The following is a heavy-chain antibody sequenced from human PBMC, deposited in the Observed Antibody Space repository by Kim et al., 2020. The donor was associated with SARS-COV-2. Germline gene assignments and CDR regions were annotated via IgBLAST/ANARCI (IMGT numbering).Heavy chain of an antibody. J-gene: IGHJ4*02. CDR2: IYYSGST. CDR1: GGSISSSSYY. CDR3: ARVTAAAGRYFDY. Sequence: SETLSLTCTVSGGSISSSSYYWGWIRQPPGKGLEWTGSIYYSGSTYYNPSLKSRVTISVDTSKNQFSLKLSSVTAADTAVYYCARVTAAAGRYFDYWGQG. V-gene: IGHV4-39*07. D-gene: IGHD6-13*01.